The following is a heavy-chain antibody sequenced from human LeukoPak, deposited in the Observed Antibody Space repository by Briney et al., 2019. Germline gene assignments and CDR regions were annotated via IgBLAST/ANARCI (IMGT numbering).Heavy chain of an antibody. CDR2: ISDDGTFT. D-gene: IGHD1-26*01. Sequence: GGSLRLSCAASGFTFSSFGMHWVRQAPGKGLEWVAVISDDGTFTLYGDSVRGRFTISRDSSKNTLYLQMNSLRPEDTAVYYCARSRARVGATTHWFDPWGQGTLVTVSS. CDR3: ARSRARVGATTHWFDP. CDR1: GFTFSSFG. J-gene: IGHJ5*02. V-gene: IGHV3-30*19.